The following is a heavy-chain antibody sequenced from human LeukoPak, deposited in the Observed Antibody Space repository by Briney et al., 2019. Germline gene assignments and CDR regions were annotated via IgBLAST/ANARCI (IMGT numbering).Heavy chain of an antibody. D-gene: IGHD3-10*01. J-gene: IGHJ4*02. CDR2: ISSSSSYI. CDR1: GFTFSSYS. CDR3: ARDQDGSGSIDY. V-gene: IGHV3-21*01. Sequence: GGSLRLSCAASGFTFSSYSMNWVRQAPGKGLEWVSSISSSSSYIYYADSVKGRFTISRDNSKNTLYLQMNSLRAEDTAVYYCARDQDGSGSIDYWGQGTLVTVSP.